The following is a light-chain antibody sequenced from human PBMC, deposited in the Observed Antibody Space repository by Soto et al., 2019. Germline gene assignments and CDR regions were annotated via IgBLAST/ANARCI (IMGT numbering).Light chain of an antibody. CDR1: SSDVGGYNY. CDR3: SSYTTSSTLV. CDR2: DVS. V-gene: IGLV2-14*01. Sequence: QSALTQPASVSGSPGQSLTMSCTGTSSDVGGYNYVSWYQQHPGKAPKLMIYDVSNRPSGVSNRFSGSKSGNTASLTISGLQAEDEADYFCSSYTTSSTLVFGGGTQLTVL. J-gene: IGLJ2*01.